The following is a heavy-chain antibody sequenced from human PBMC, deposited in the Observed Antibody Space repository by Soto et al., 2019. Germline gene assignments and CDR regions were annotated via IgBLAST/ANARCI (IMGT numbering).Heavy chain of an antibody. CDR3: ARDRIAAAAESEFDY. D-gene: IGHD6-13*01. CDR2: ISYDGSNK. V-gene: IGHV3-30-3*01. CDR1: GFTFSSYA. Sequence: PGGSLRLSCAASGFTFSSYAMHWVRQAPGKGLEWVAVISYDGSNKYYADSVKGRFTISRDNSKNTLYLQMNSLRAEDTAVYYCARDRIAAAAESEFDYWGQETLVTVSS. J-gene: IGHJ4*02.